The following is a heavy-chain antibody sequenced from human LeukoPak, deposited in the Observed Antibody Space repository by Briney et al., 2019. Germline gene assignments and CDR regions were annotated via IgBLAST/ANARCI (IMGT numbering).Heavy chain of an antibody. J-gene: IGHJ4*02. Sequence: SETLSLTCAVYDGSFRNYYCSWIRQPPGKGLEWIGEINHSGGVNYNPSLKSRVTISVDTSKNQFSLKLSSVTAADTAVYYCARETNDYGGNSYYWGQGTLVTVSS. V-gene: IGHV4-34*01. CDR2: INHSGGV. CDR3: ARETNDYGGNSYY. D-gene: IGHD4-23*01. CDR1: DGSFRNYY.